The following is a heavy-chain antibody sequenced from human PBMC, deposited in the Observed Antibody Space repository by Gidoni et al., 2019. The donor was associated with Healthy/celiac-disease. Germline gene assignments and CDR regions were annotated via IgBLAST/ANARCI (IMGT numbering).Heavy chain of an antibody. CDR2: INHSGST. CDR1: GGSFSGYY. CDR3: ARALTIFAFYYYDGMDV. D-gene: IGHD3-3*01. Sequence: QVQLQQWGAGLLKPSETLSLTCAVYGGSFSGYYWSLIRQPPGKGLEWRGEINHSGSTNYSPSLKSLVTISVDTSKNQFSLKLSSVTAADTAVYYCARALTIFAFYYYDGMDVWGQGTTVTVSS. J-gene: IGHJ6*02. V-gene: IGHV4-34*01.